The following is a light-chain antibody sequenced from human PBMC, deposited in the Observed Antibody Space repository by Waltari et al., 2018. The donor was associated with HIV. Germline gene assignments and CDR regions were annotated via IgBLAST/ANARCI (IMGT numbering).Light chain of an antibody. Sequence: QVVLTQSPSASASLGASVKLTCTLSSGHNHYAIAWHQQQPEKGPRYLMRVGTNGSHIKGDGIPDRFSSSSSGTERCLIISSLQSEDEADYYCQTWDTGIQVFGGGTKLTVL. CDR2: VGTNGSH. CDR1: SGHNHYA. CDR3: QTWDTGIQV. V-gene: IGLV4-69*01. J-gene: IGLJ3*02.